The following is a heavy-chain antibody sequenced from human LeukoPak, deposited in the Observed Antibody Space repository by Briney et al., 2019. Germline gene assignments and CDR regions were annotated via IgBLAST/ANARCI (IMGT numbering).Heavy chain of an antibody. V-gene: IGHV3-15*01. J-gene: IGHJ4*02. Sequence: GGSLRLSCTVSQFTFINAWMSWVRQAPGKGLEWVGRIKTKPDGGTTHYAAPVKGRFTISRDDSKNTLYLHMNSLKTEDKAVYYCTTDSFWNYFDYWGQGTLVTVSS. CDR2: IKTKPDGGTT. CDR3: TTDSFWNYFDY. D-gene: IGHD1-1*01. CDR1: QFTFINAW.